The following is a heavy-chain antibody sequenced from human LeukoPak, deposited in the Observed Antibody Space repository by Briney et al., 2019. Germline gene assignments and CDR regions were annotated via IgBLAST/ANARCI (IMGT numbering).Heavy chain of an antibody. Sequence: GGSLGLSCAASGFTFSSYWMSWVRQAPGKGLEWVANIKQDGSEKYYVDSVKGRFTISRDNAKNSLYLQMNSLRAEDTAVYYCARVCSGGSCYSGFDYWGQGTLVTVSS. CDR1: GFTFSSYW. D-gene: IGHD2-15*01. CDR2: IKQDGSEK. V-gene: IGHV3-7*01. J-gene: IGHJ4*02. CDR3: ARVCSGGSCYSGFDY.